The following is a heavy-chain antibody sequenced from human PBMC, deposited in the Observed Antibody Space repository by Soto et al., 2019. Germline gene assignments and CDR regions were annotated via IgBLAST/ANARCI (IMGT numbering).Heavy chain of an antibody. J-gene: IGHJ6*03. CDR2: ISWNSGSI. D-gene: IGHD6-13*01. V-gene: IGHV3-9*01. CDR1: GFTFDDYA. CDR3: AKEQTAAGTWSNYYYMDV. Sequence: GGSLRLSCAASGFTFDDYAMHWVRQAPGKGLEWVSGISWNSGSIGYADSVKGRFTISRDNAKNSLYLQMNSLRAEDTALYYCAKEQTAAGTWSNYYYMDVWGKGTTVTVSS.